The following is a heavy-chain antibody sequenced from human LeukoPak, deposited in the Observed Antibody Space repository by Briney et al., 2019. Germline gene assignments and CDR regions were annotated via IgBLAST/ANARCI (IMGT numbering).Heavy chain of an antibody. V-gene: IGHV1-18*01. Sequence: ASVKVSCKASGYTFTSYGFSWVRQAPGQGLEWMGWISTYYGNTNYAQKLQDRVTMTTDTSTSTAYMELTSLRSDDTAVYYCARSPSSVGYFDYWGQGTLVTVSS. CDR1: GYTFTSYG. D-gene: IGHD1-26*01. CDR2: ISTYYGNT. CDR3: ARSPSSVGYFDY. J-gene: IGHJ4*02.